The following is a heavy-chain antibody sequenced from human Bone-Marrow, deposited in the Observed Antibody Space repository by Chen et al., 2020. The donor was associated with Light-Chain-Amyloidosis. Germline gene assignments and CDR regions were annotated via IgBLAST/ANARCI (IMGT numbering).Heavy chain of an antibody. J-gene: IGHJ6*03. Sequence: EVLLVEEGGGLVKPGGSLRLSCAASGFTFASYTMNWVRQAPGKGLEWVSSIDSCGTYINYADSTRGRFSISRDNAKNSLYLQITSLRAEDTAVYYCARDQVEYKFFYYMDVWGKGTTVTVSS. CDR3: ARDQVEYKFFYYMDV. CDR2: IDSCGTYI. V-gene: IGHV3-21*06. CDR1: GFTFASYT. D-gene: IGHD6-6*01.